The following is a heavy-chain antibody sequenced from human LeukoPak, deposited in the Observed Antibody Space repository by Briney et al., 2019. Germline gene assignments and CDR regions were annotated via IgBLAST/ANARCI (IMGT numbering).Heavy chain of an antibody. V-gene: IGHV4-59*01. CDR3: AGFGENGMDV. J-gene: IGHJ6*02. Sequence: PSETLSLTCTVSGGSISSYYWSWIRRPPGKGLEWIGYIYYSGSTNYNPSLKSRVTISVDTSKNQFSLKLSSVTAADTAVYYCAGFGENGMDVWGQGTTVTVSS. D-gene: IGHD3-10*01. CDR1: GGSISSYY. CDR2: IYYSGST.